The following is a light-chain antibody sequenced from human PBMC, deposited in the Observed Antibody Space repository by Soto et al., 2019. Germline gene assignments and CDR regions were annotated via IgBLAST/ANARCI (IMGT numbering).Light chain of an antibody. J-gene: IGKJ4*01. CDR1: QSVSSN. V-gene: IGKV3-15*01. CDR3: QKLRMYPST. Sequence: EILMTQSPATLSVSPGERATLSCRASQSVSSNLAWYQQKPGQAPRIIIYGESARATGIPARFTGSGSGTELTLTITRLQAEDFATYYCQKLRMYPSTCGGGTKVDIK. CDR2: GES.